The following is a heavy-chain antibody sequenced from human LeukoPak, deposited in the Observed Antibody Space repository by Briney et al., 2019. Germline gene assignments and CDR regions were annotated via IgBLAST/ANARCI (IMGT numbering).Heavy chain of an antibody. J-gene: IGHJ6*02. V-gene: IGHV1-8*01. CDR3: ARERGDDYYYYYVMDV. CDR2: MNPNSGNT. CDR1: GYTFTSYD. Sequence: ASVKVSCKASGYTFTSYDMNWVRQATGKGLEWMGWMNPNSGNTDYAQNFQGRVTMSRNTSKNTPYLDLNSLRAEDTAVYYCARERGDDYYYYYVMDVWGQGTTVTVSS.